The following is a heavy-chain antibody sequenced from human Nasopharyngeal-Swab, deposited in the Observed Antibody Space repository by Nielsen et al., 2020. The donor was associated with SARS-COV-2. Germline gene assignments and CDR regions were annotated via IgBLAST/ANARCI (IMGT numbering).Heavy chain of an antibody. Sequence: SETLSLTCAVYGGSFSGYYWSWIRQPPGKGLEWIGEINHSGSTNYNPSLKSRVTISVDTSKNQFSLKLNSVTAADTAVYYCARHIGGRVSGWTYWGQGTLVTVSS. D-gene: IGHD6-19*01. V-gene: IGHV4-34*01. CDR3: ARHIGGRVSGWTY. J-gene: IGHJ4*02. CDR1: GGSFSGYY. CDR2: INHSGST.